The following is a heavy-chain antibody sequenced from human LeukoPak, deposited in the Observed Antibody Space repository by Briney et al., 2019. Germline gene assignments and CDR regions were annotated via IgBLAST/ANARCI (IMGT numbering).Heavy chain of an antibody. CDR2: INSISSAI. CDR3: ARDWSSAFDI. V-gene: IGHV3-48*02. D-gene: IGHD3-3*01. Sequence: GGSLRLSCAASGXTFYTYSMDWVRQAPGKGREWVSYINSISSAIYYADSVKGRFTISRDNAKNSLYLQMNSLRDEDTAVYYCARDWSSAFDIWGQGTMVTVSS. CDR1: GXTFYTYS. J-gene: IGHJ3*02.